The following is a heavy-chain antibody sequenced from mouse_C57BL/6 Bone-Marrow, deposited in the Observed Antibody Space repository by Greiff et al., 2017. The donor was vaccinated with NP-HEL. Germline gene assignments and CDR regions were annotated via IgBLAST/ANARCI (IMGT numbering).Heavy chain of an antibody. J-gene: IGHJ3*01. D-gene: IGHD1-1*01. Sequence: QVQLQQSGAELVKPGASVKLSCKASGYTFTSYWMHWVKQRPGRGLEWIGRIDPNSGGTKYNEQFKSKATPTVDKPSSTAYMQLSSLTSEDSAVYYCARDYGSSKAWFAYWGQGTLVTVSA. CDR2: IDPNSGGT. CDR3: ARDYGSSKAWFAY. CDR1: GYTFTSYW. V-gene: IGHV1-72*01.